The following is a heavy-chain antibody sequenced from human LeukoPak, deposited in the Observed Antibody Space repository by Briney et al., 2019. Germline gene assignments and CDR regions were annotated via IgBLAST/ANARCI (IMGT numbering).Heavy chain of an antibody. J-gene: IGHJ4*02. CDR3: AREVRRRTFYYFDW. V-gene: IGHV4-31*03. Sequence: SQTLSLTCTVSGGSISSGGYYWSWIRQHPGKGLEWIGYIYYSGSTYYNPSLKSRVTISVDTSKNQFSLKLSSVTAADTAVYYWAREVRRRTFYYFDWGGRETLVTVS. CDR1: GGSISSGGYY. D-gene: IGHD1-14*01. CDR2: IYYSGST.